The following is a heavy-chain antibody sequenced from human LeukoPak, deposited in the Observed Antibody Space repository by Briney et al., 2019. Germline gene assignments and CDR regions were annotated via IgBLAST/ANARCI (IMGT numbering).Heavy chain of an antibody. J-gene: IGHJ5*02. Sequence: SETLSLTCTVSGGSISSYYWSWIRQPPGKGLEWIGYIYYSGSTNYNPSLKSRVTISVDTSKNQFSLKLSSVTAADTAVYYCARGVGYCTNGVCYKNGFDPWGQGTLVTVSS. CDR1: GGSISSYY. V-gene: IGHV4-59*08. CDR2: IYYSGST. D-gene: IGHD2-8*01. CDR3: ARGVGYCTNGVCYKNGFDP.